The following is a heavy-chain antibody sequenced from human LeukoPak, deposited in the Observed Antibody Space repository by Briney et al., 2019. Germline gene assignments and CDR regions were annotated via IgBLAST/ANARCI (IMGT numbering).Heavy chain of an antibody. CDR1: GGSISSGGYS. J-gene: IGHJ4*02. Sequence: SQTLSLTCAVSGGSISSGGYSWSWIRQPPGKGLEWIGYIYHSGSTYYNPSLKSRVTISVDRSKNQFSLKLSSVTAADTAVYYCARGYYDSSGYPYYFDYWGQGTLVTVSS. D-gene: IGHD3-22*01. V-gene: IGHV4-30-2*01. CDR2: IYHSGST. CDR3: ARGYYDSSGYPYYFDY.